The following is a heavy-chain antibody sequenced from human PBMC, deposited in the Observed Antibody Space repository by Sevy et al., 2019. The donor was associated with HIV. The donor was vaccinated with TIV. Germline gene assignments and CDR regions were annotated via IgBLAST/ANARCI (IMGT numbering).Heavy chain of an antibody. CDR1: GFTFSNYA. J-gene: IGHJ4*02. Sequence: GGSLRLSCAASGFTFSNYAVNWVRRAPGKGLEWVSGITGSGGSTYYADSVKGRFTISRDNAKNTLYLQMNSLRAEDTAVYYCAKALKTGEFLFTPFDYWGQGTLVTVSS. CDR2: ITGSGGST. CDR3: AKALKTGEFLFTPFDY. V-gene: IGHV3-23*01. D-gene: IGHD3-10*01.